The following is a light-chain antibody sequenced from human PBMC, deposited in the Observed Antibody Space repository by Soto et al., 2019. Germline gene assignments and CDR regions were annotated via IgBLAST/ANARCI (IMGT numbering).Light chain of an antibody. Sequence: QSVLTQPASVSGSPGQTITISGTGTSSDVGGYNYVSWYQHNPGKAPKLLTYEVSNRPSGVSDRFSGSKSDNMASLTISGLQAEDEADYYCSSYTSTNTPVVFGGGTKVTVL. J-gene: IGLJ2*01. CDR2: EVS. CDR1: SSDVGGYNY. CDR3: SSYTSTNTPVV. V-gene: IGLV2-14*01.